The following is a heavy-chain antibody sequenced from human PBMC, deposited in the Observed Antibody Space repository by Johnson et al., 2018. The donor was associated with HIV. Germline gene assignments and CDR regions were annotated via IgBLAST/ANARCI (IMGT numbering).Heavy chain of an antibody. Sequence: QMQLVESGGGLVKPGGSLRLSCAASGFIFSDYYMSWIRQAPGKGLEWVSYISSSANTIYYADSVKGRFTISRDNAKNSLYLQMNSLRAEDPAVYYCARDEGYYYDGSGFFDIWGQGTMVTVSS. CDR2: ISSSANTI. CDR3: ARDEGYYYDGSGFFDI. CDR1: GFIFSDYY. V-gene: IGHV3-11*04. D-gene: IGHD3-22*01. J-gene: IGHJ3*02.